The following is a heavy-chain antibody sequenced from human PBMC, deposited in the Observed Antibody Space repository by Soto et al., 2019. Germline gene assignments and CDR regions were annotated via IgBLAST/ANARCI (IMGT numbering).Heavy chain of an antibody. J-gene: IGHJ4*02. D-gene: IGHD2-8*01. CDR2: IYYSGST. Sequence: QLQLQASGPGLVKPSETLSLTCTVSGGSISSSSYYWGWIRQPPGEGLACIGSIYYSGSTYYHPSLKSRVTIAVDTSKNQFSLKLSAVTAADTAVYYCARTLYCTNGVCYDFDYWGQGTLVTVSS. V-gene: IGHV4-39*01. CDR3: ARTLYCTNGVCYDFDY. CDR1: GGSISSSSYY.